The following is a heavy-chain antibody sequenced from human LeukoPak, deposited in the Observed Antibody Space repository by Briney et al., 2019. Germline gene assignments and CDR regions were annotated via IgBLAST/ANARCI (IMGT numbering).Heavy chain of an antibody. Sequence: ASVTVSCKASGYTFTGYYMHWVRQAPGQGLEWMGWINPNSGGTNYAKKFQGRVTMTRDTSISTAYMELSRLRSDDTAVYYCARVPSGRNPYYYYYYIDVWGKGTTVTISS. CDR2: INPNSGGT. D-gene: IGHD6-19*01. CDR3: ARVPSGRNPYYYYYYIDV. CDR1: GYTFTGYY. J-gene: IGHJ6*03. V-gene: IGHV1-2*02.